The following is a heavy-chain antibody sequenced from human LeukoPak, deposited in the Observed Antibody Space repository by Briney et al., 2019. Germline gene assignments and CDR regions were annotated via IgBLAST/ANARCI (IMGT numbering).Heavy chain of an antibody. CDR1: GGSFSGYY. Sequence: SETLSLTCAVYGGSFSGYYWSWIRQPPGKGLEWIGEINHSGSTNYNPSLKSRVTISVDTSKNQFSLKLSSVTAADTVVYYCARKGVKIFRIWGQGAMVTVSS. J-gene: IGHJ3*02. V-gene: IGHV4-34*01. CDR3: ARKGVKIFRI. CDR2: INHSGST. D-gene: IGHD3-3*01.